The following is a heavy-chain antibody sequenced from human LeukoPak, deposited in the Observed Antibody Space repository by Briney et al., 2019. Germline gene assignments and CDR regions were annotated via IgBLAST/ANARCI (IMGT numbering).Heavy chain of an antibody. CDR1: GGSISNYY. D-gene: IGHD2-2*01. CDR3: ARRIRYCSSTSCYSSLEIDY. Sequence: SETLSLTCTVSGGSISNYYWSWIRQPPGKGLEWIGYVFYSGSTNYSPSLKSRVTISVDTSKNQFSLKLSSVTAADTAVYYCARRIRYCSSTSCYSSLEIDYWGQGTLVTVSS. CDR2: VFYSGST. V-gene: IGHV4-59*12. J-gene: IGHJ4*02.